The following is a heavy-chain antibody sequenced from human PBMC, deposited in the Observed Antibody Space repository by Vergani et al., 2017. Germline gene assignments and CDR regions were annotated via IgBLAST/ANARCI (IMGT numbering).Heavy chain of an antibody. CDR2: ISYDGSNK. J-gene: IGHJ6*03. Sequence: VHLLESGGGLVQSGGSLRLSCAASGFTFSSYAMHWVRQAPGKGLEWVAVISYDGSNKYYADSVKGRFTISRDNSKNTLYLQMNSLRAEDTAVYYCARDSVVVPAAILGMFYYYYYMDVWGKGTTVTVSS. CDR1: GFTFSSYA. CDR3: ARDSVVVPAAILGMFYYYYYMDV. D-gene: IGHD2-2*02. V-gene: IGHV3-30-3*01.